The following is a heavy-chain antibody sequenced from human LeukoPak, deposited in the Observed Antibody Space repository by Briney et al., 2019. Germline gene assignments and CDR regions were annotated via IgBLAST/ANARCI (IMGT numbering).Heavy chain of an antibody. CDR3: ARDSGQDYGQDYYFDY. CDR2: ISYDGSNK. CDR1: GFTFSSYA. Sequence: GGSLRLSCAASGFTFSSYAMHWVRQAPGKGLEWVAVISYDGSNKYYADSVKGRFTISRDNSKNTLYLQMNSLRAEDTAVYYCARDSGQDYGQDYYFDYWGQGTLVTVSS. J-gene: IGHJ4*02. V-gene: IGHV3-30*04. D-gene: IGHD4/OR15-4a*01.